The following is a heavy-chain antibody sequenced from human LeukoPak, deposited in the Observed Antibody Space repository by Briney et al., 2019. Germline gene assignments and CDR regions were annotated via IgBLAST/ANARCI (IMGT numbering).Heavy chain of an antibody. CDR1: GFTFSSYS. CDR3: ARDRDYYGSDYFDY. D-gene: IGHD3-10*01. V-gene: IGHV3-21*01. J-gene: IGHJ4*02. CDR2: ISSSSSYI. Sequence: GGSLRLSCAASGFTFSSYSMNWVRQAPGKGLEWVSSISSSSSYIYYADSVKGRFTISRDNAKNSLYLQMNSLRAEDTAVYYRARDRDYYGSDYFDYWGQGTLVTVSS.